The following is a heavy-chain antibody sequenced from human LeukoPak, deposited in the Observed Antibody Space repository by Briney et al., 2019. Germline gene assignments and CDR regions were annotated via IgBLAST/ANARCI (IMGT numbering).Heavy chain of an antibody. CDR3: ARDTRYYGSGTNDY. Sequence: GGSLRLSCAASGFTFSSYWMSWVRQAPGKGLEWVANIKEDGSEKYYVDSVKGRFTISRDNAKNSLYLQMNSLRAEDTAVYYCARDTRYYGSGTNDYWGQGTLVTVSS. V-gene: IGHV3-7*01. CDR1: GFTFSSYW. J-gene: IGHJ4*02. CDR2: IKEDGSEK. D-gene: IGHD3-10*01.